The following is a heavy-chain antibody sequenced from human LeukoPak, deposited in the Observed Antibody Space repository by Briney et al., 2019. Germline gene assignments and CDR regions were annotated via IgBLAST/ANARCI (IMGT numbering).Heavy chain of an antibody. V-gene: IGHV3-23*01. Sequence: GGSLRLSCAASGFTFNIYTMYWVRQAPGKGLEWVSGIRHSDGNTYYADSVKGRFTISSDKSKNILFLQMNSLRAEDTALYYCAKGQETESRLDSWGQGTLVTVSS. D-gene: IGHD1-1*01. CDR3: AKGQETESRLDS. J-gene: IGHJ4*02. CDR2: IRHSDGNT. CDR1: GFTFNIYT.